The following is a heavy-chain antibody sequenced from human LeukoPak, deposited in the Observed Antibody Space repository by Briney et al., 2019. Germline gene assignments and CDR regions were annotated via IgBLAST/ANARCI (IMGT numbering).Heavy chain of an antibody. CDR1: GYSFSSYW. J-gene: IGHJ4*02. D-gene: IGHD3-22*01. V-gene: IGHV5-51*01. CDR2: IYPGDSAN. Sequence: GESLKISCKGSGYSFSSYWIGWVRQLPEKGLEWMGVIYPGDSANRYSPSFQGQVIISADRSISTAYLQWSSLKASDSAMYYCARLYDSSGYYYPSFDYWGQGTLVTVSS. CDR3: ARLYDSSGYYYPSFDY.